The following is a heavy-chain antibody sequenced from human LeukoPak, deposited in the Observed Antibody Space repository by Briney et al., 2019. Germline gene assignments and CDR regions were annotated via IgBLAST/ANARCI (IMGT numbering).Heavy chain of an antibody. CDR1: GFTFSSYA. J-gene: IGHJ4*02. CDR3: ATGREDIDY. CDR2: ISYDGSNK. Sequence: GRSLRLSCAASGFTFSSYAMHWVRQAPGKGLEWVAVISYDGSNKYYADSVKGRFTISRDNSKNTLYLQMNSLRAEDTAVYYCATGREDIDYWGQGTLVTVSS. V-gene: IGHV3-30*04.